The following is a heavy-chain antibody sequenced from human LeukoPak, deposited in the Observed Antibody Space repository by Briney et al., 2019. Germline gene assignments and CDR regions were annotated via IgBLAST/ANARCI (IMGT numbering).Heavy chain of an antibody. CDR2: INAGNGNT. D-gene: IGHD3-22*01. CDR3: AGSYYYDSSGYYSLGYFDY. CDR1: GYTFTSYA. Sequence: ASVKVSCKASGYTFTSYAMHWVRQAPGQRLEWMGWINAGNGNTKYSQKFQGRVTITRDTSASTAYMELSSLRSEDTAVYYCAGSYYYDSSGYYSLGYFDYWGQGTLVTVSS. J-gene: IGHJ4*02. V-gene: IGHV1-3*01.